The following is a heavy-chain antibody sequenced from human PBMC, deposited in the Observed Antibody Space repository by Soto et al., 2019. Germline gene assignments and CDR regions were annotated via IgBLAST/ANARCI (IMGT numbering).Heavy chain of an antibody. CDR2: SYDSGST. Sequence: QVQLQESGPGLVKPSQTLSLTCTVSGGSFSSGSYSWSWIRQLPGRGLEWMGYSYDSGSTFYRPSLKSRVNILMDRSKNQFSLELNSVTAADPAVYYCTRGPIGRVSDIWGQGTVVTVSS. J-gene: IGHJ3*02. CDR3: TRGPIGRVSDI. V-gene: IGHV4-31*03. CDR1: GGSFSSGSYS. D-gene: IGHD3-10*01.